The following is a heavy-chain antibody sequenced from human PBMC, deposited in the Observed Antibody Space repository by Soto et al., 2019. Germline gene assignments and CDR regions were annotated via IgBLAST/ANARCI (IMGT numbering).Heavy chain of an antibody. D-gene: IGHD5-12*01. J-gene: IGHJ4*02. CDR3: ARDRYSGYDNFDY. CDR1: GGSISSGGYY. V-gene: IGHV4-31*03. CDR2: IYYSGST. Sequence: PSETLSLTCTVSGGSISSGGYYWSWIRQHPGKGLEWIGYIYYSGSTYYNPSLKSRVTISVDTSKNQFSLKLSSVTAADTAVYYCARDRYSGYDNFDYWGQGTLVTVSS.